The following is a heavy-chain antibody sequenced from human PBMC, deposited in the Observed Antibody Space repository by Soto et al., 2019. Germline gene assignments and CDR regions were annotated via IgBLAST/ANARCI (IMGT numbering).Heavy chain of an antibody. Sequence: PSETLSLTCAFSGGSISSGGYSWSWIRQPPGKGLEWIGYIYHSGSTYYNPSLKSRVTISVDRSKNQFSLKLSSVTAADTAVYYCARAGWGFQFDYWGQGTLVTVSS. J-gene: IGHJ4*02. D-gene: IGHD3-16*01. CDR2: IYHSGST. CDR3: ARAGWGFQFDY. CDR1: GGSISSGGYS. V-gene: IGHV4-30-2*01.